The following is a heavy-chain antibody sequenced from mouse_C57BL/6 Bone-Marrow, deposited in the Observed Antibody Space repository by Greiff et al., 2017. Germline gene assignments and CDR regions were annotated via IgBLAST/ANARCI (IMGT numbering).Heavy chain of an antibody. CDR1: GYTFTDHT. J-gene: IGHJ1*03. CDR3: ARRYYYGSSYCYWYFDV. Sequence: VKLMESDAELVKPGASVKISCKVSGYTFTDHTIHWMKQRPEQGLEWIGYIYPRDGSTKYNEKFKGKATLTADKSSSTAYMQLNSLTSEDSAVYFCARRYYYGSSYCYWYFDVWGTGTTVTVSS. D-gene: IGHD1-1*01. V-gene: IGHV1-78*01. CDR2: IYPRDGST.